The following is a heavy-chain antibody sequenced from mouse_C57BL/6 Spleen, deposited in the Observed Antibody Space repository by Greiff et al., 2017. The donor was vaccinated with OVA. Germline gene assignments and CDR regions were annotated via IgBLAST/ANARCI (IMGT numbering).Heavy chain of an antibody. D-gene: IGHD1-1*01. CDR2: IDPEDGDT. V-gene: IGHV14-1*01. J-gene: IGHJ4*01. CDR3: TATTVVATRAMDY. CDR1: GFNIKDYY. Sequence: DVQLQESGAELVRPGASVKLSCTASGFNIKDYYMHWVKQRPEQGLEWIGRIDPEDGDTEYAPKFQGKATMTADTSSNTAYLQLSSLTSEDTAVYYCTATTVVATRAMDYWGQGTSVTVSS.